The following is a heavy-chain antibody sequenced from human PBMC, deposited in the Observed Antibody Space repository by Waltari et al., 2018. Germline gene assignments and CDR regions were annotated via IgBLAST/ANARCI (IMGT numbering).Heavy chain of an antibody. D-gene: IGHD3-10*01. Sequence: EVQLVESGGGLVQPGGSLRLSCAASGFTFDDYAMHWVRQAPGKGLEWVSLISWDGGSTYYADSVKGRFTISRDNSKNSLYLQMNSLRAEDTALYYCAKDRTYYYGSGISGGMDVWGQGTTVTVSS. CDR2: ISWDGGST. CDR3: AKDRTYYYGSGISGGMDV. V-gene: IGHV3-43D*04. J-gene: IGHJ6*02. CDR1: GFTFDDYA.